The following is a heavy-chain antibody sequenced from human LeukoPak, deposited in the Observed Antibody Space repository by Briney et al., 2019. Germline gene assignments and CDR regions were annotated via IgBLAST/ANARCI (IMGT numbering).Heavy chain of an antibody. D-gene: IGHD4-17*01. Sequence: GGSLRLSCAASGFTFSSYWMSWVRQAPGTGLEWVASINQDGTGKYYVDSVKGRFTISRDNAKNSLYLQMNSLRAEDTAVYYCARVTTTVLDNYFDYWGQGTLVTVSS. CDR2: INQDGTGK. J-gene: IGHJ4*02. V-gene: IGHV3-7*01. CDR1: GFTFSSYW. CDR3: ARVTTTVLDNYFDY.